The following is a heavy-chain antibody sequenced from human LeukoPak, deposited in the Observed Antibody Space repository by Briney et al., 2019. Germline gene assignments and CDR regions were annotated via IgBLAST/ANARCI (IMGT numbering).Heavy chain of an antibody. J-gene: IGHJ4*02. Sequence: ASVKVSCKASGYTFTSYGISWVRQAPGQGLEWMGWISAYNGNTNYAQKLQGRVTMTTDTSTSTAHMELRSLRSDDTAVYYCATGPVDDILTGYPFGGFDYWGQGTLVTVSS. D-gene: IGHD3-9*01. CDR3: ATGPVDDILTGYPFGGFDY. CDR1: GYTFTSYG. V-gene: IGHV1-18*01. CDR2: ISAYNGNT.